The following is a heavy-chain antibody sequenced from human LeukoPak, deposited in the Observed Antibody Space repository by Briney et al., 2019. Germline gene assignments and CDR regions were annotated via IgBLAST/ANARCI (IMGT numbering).Heavy chain of an antibody. Sequence: GASVKVSCKASGYTFTDYYIHWVRQAPGQGLEWMGWINPGSGDTNYAQKFQGRVTMTRDTSISTVYMELSSLRSDDTAVYYCVRYCSSRSCSRMDVWGQGTTVTVSS. J-gene: IGHJ6*02. D-gene: IGHD2-2*01. CDR3: VRYCSSRSCSRMDV. V-gene: IGHV1-2*02. CDR1: GYTFTDYY. CDR2: INPGSGDT.